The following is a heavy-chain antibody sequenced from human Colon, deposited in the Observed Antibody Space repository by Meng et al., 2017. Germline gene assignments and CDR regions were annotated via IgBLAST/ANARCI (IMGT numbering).Heavy chain of an antibody. CDR3: ARGVDWAKSGNF. D-gene: IGHD3-9*01. J-gene: IGHJ4*02. CDR1: GGSFSDYY. Sequence: QLRQVVAGLLKPSETLSLTCAVYGGSFSDYYWTWIRQPPGKGLEWVGEIHPSGSTYYSPSLQSRVTITLDTSKNQFSLTLSSMTAADTAVYYCARGVDWAKSGNFWDQGTLVTVSS. CDR2: IHPSGST. V-gene: IGHV4-34*01.